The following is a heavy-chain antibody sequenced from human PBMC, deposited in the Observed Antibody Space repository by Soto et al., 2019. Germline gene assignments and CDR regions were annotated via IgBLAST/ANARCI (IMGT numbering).Heavy chain of an antibody. V-gene: IGHV5-51*01. Sequence: EVQLVQSGTEVKKPGESLKISCEGSGYNFPTSWIGWVRQMPGKGLEWMGIIYPADSDTRYSPSFQGQVTIPADKSIRTAYLQWSSLKASDTAMYYCARQGIAGGDYWGQGTLVTVSS. D-gene: IGHD6-13*01. CDR3: ARQGIAGGDY. CDR2: IYPADSDT. CDR1: GYNFPTSW. J-gene: IGHJ4*02.